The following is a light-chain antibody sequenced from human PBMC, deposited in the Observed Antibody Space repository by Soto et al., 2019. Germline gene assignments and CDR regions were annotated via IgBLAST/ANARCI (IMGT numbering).Light chain of an antibody. CDR1: QGISRY. V-gene: IGKV1-8*01. CDR2: AAA. CDR3: QQYYSYPYT. J-gene: IGKJ2*01. Sequence: AIRMTQSPSSLSASTGARVTITCRASQGISRYLAWYHQKPGKAPKLLIYAAATLQSGVPSRFSGSGSGTDFTLTISCLQSEDFATYYCQQYYSYPYTFGQGTKLEIK.